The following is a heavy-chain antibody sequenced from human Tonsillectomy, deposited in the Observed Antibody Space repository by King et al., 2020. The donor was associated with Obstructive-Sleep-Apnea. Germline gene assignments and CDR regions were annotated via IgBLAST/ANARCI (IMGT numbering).Heavy chain of an antibody. V-gene: IGHV3-11*01. D-gene: IGHD3-10*01. CDR2: SSSSGSTI. J-gene: IGHJ4*02. CDR3: ARERGLLWFWELPNYFDY. CDR1: GFTFRDYY. Sequence: VQLVESGGGLVKPGGSLRLSCAASGFTFRDYYMSWIRQAPGKGLEWVSYSSSSGSTIYYADSVKGRFTIARDNAKNSLYLQMNSLRAEDTDVYYCARERGLLWFWELPNYFDYWGQGTLVTVSS.